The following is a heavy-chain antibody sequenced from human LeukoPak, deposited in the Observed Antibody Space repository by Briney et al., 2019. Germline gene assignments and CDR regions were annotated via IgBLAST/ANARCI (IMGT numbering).Heavy chain of an antibody. J-gene: IGHJ4*02. V-gene: IGHV4-4*02. Sequence: SETLSLTCAVYGVSISSDNWWTWVRQPPGKGLEWIGEIHHDGRINYNPSLKSRVTLSVDKSKNQFSLRLNSVTAADTAMYYCARPHDHLWGNYPDYWGQGTLVTVSS. CDR1: GVSISSDNW. D-gene: IGHD3-16*02. CDR2: IHHDGRI. CDR3: ARPHDHLWGNYPDY.